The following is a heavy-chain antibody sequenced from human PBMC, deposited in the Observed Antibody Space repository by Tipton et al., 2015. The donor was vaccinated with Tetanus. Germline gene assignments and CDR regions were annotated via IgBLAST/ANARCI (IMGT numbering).Heavy chain of an antibody. Sequence: QLVQSGPEVKKPGSSVKVSCKFSGGTFSTFPINWVRQAPGQGLEWMGQIIPVFGTPNYAHNFQGRVTITADESTSTAYLEVNSLRSEDTAVYYCARGEAVGMQGFGYWGQGTQVTVSS. V-gene: IGHV1-69*01. CDR2: IIPVFGTP. CDR1: GGTFSTFP. J-gene: IGHJ4*02. D-gene: IGHD6-13*01. CDR3: ARGEAVGMQGFGY.